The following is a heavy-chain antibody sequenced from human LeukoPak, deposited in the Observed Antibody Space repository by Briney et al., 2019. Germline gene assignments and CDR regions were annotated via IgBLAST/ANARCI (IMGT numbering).Heavy chain of an antibody. J-gene: IGHJ6*02. D-gene: IGHD5-24*01. V-gene: IGHV3-23*01. CDR1: GFAFSNYA. Sequence: GGSLRLSSAASGFAFSNYAMSWVRQAPDKGLEWVSVISGSGTDTYYADSVKGRFTVSRDNSKSILYLQLNSLRADDTATYYCAKGKDGYYYHGVDVWGQGTTVTVSS. CDR3: AKGKDGYYYHGVDV. CDR2: ISGSGTDT.